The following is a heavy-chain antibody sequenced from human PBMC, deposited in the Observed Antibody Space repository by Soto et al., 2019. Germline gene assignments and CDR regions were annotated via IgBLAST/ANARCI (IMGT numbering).Heavy chain of an antibody. J-gene: IGHJ4*02. CDR1: GFKFSDYW. CDR2: IKHDTSEA. CDR3: ARDGLLFSGPYRPSRFDY. D-gene: IGHD3-16*02. V-gene: IGHV3-7*03. Sequence: GGSLRLCCAASGFKFSDYWMSWVRQAPGKGLEWVGNIKHDTSEAHYADSVKGRFTITRDNIKNFLFLQMNGLRSGDTASYYCARDGLLFSGPYRPSRFDYWGLGTLVT.